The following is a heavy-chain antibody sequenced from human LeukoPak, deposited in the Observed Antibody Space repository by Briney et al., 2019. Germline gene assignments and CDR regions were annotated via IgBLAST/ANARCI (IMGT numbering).Heavy chain of an antibody. J-gene: IGHJ4*02. CDR2: IYSGGKT. D-gene: IGHD2-15*01. CDR1: GFSVSSDY. Sequence: GGSLRLSCAASGFSVSSDYMSWVRQAPGKGLEWVSSIYSGGKTLYADSVKDRFTISRDNSENTLHLQMTSLRVEDAAMYYCARDLVVAGTYGFGNWGQGTLVTVSS. CDR3: ARDLVVAGTYGFGN. V-gene: IGHV3-66*01.